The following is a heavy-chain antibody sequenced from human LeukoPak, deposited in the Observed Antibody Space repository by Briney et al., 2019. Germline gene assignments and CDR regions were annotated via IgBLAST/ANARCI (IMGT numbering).Heavy chain of an antibody. CDR1: GGSISSGGYS. Sequence: PSQTLSLTCAVSGGSISSGGYSWSWIRQPPGKGLEWIGYIYHSGSTYYNPSLKSRVTISVGRSKNQFSLKLSSVTAADTAVYYCARDAPGWYFDLWGRGTLVTVSS. J-gene: IGHJ2*01. CDR2: IYHSGST. CDR3: ARDAPGWYFDL. V-gene: IGHV4-30-2*01.